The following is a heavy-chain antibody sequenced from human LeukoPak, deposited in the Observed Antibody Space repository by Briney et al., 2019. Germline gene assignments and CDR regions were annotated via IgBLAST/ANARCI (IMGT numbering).Heavy chain of an antibody. CDR1: GYSFTDYY. J-gene: IGHJ5*02. CDR2: INPNSGGT. CDR3: ARADRLDGGPYLIGP. Sequence: ASVRVSCKTSGYSFTDYYMHWVRQAPGQGLEWMGWINPNSGGTSSAQKFQGRVAMTRDTSITTVYMEVSWLTSDDTAIYYCARADRLDGGPYLIGPWGQGTLVTVSS. V-gene: IGHV1-2*02. D-gene: IGHD2-21*01.